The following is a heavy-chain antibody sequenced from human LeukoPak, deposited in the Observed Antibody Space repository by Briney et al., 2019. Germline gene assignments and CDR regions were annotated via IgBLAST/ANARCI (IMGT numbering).Heavy chain of an antibody. V-gene: IGHV1-24*01. CDR3: ATAPGGYYYYGMDV. D-gene: IGHD3-10*01. Sequence: ASVKVSCKVSGYTLTELSMHWVRQAPGKGLEWMGGFDPEDGETIYAQKFPGRVTMTEDTSTDTAYMELSSLRSEDTAVYYCATAPGGYYYYGMDVWGQGTTVTVSS. CDR2: FDPEDGET. CDR1: GYTLTELS. J-gene: IGHJ6*02.